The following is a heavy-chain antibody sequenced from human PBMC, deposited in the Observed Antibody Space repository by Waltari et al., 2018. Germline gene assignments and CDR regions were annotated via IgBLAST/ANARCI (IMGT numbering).Heavy chain of an antibody. CDR1: GGTLNTYS. J-gene: IGHJ4*02. V-gene: IGHV1-2*02. D-gene: IGHD3-22*01. CDR3: ARTHTPMIVVVTPPDY. CDR2: INPNSGGT. Sequence: QVQLVQSGAEVKKPGTSVKVSCKASGGTLNTYSINWVRQAPGQGLEWMGWINPNSGGTNYAQKFQGRVTMTRDTSISTAYMELSRLRSDDTAVYYCARTHTPMIVVVTPPDYWGQGTLVTVSS.